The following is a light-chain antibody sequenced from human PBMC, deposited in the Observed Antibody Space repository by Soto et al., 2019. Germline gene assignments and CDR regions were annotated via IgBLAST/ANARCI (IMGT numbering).Light chain of an antibody. CDR3: AAWDDSLSGVV. CDR2: TDN. CDR1: SSNIGDND. Sequence: QSVLAQPPSASGTPGQRVTISCSGSSSNIGDNDVFWYQQFPGTAPKLLTYTDNQRPSGVPDRFSDSKSGTSASLAISGLRPEDEADYYCAAWDDSLSGVVFGGGTKLTVL. V-gene: IGLV1-47*02. J-gene: IGLJ2*01.